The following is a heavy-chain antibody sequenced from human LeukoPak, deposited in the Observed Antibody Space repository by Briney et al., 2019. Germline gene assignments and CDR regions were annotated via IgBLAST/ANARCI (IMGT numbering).Heavy chain of an antibody. D-gene: IGHD1-1*01. J-gene: IGHJ4*02. CDR2: IYYSGST. V-gene: IGHV4-59*01. CDR3: ARFKQLGRSFDS. Sequence: PSETLSLTCTVSGGSISSYYWSWIRQPPGKGLEWIGYIYYSGSTNYNPSLNTRVTISVDTSKNQFSLKLSSVTAAETAVYFCARFKQLGRSFDSWGLGSLVTVSS. CDR1: GGSISSYY.